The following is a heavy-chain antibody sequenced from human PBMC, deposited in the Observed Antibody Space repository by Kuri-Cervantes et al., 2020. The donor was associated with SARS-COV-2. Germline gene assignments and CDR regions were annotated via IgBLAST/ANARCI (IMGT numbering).Heavy chain of an antibody. J-gene: IGHJ6*02. D-gene: IGHD5-18*01. CDR2: TYYRSKWYN. CDR1: GDIVSSNSAA. V-gene: IGHV6-1*01. Sequence: SETLSLTCALSGDIVSSNSAAWNWIRQSPSRGLERLGRTYYRSKWYNDYAVSVKSRITINPDTSKNQFSLQLNSVTPEDTAVYYCARTRLGIQLRPSYYYYGMDVWGQGTTVTVSS. CDR3: ARTRLGIQLRPSYYYYGMDV.